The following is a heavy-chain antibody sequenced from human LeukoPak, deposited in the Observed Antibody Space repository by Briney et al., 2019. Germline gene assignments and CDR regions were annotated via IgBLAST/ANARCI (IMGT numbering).Heavy chain of an antibody. CDR2: ISSSGRTI. Sequence: LRLFCGASGFTFSSYEMKWVRQARGKGLEGVSYISSSGRTIYYADSVKGRFTISRDNVKNSLYLQMNSLRAEDTALYYCARGVRGGCYYYMDVWGKGTTVTISS. D-gene: IGHD3-10*02. CDR1: GFTFSSYE. CDR3: ARGVRGGCYYYMDV. V-gene: IGHV3-48*03. J-gene: IGHJ6*03.